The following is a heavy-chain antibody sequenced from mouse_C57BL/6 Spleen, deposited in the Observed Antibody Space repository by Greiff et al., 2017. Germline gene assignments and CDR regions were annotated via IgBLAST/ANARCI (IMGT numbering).Heavy chain of an antibody. CDR2: ISNLAYSI. CDR1: GFTFSDYG. J-gene: IGHJ2*01. Sequence: VQLKESGGGLVQPGGSLKLSCAASGFTFSDYGMAWVRQAPRKGPEWVAFISNLAYSIYYADTVTGRFTISRENAKNNLYLEMSSLRSEDTAMYYCARGAGTSGSYFDYWGQGTTLTVSS. D-gene: IGHD4-1*01. V-gene: IGHV5-15*01. CDR3: ARGAGTSGSYFDY.